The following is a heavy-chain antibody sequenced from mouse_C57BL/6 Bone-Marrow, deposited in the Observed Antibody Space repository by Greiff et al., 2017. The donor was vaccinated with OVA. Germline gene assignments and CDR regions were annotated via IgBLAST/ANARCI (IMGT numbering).Heavy chain of an antibody. D-gene: IGHD2-1*01. Sequence: QVQLQQSGAELMKPGASVKLSCKATGYTFTGYWIEWVKQRPGHGLEWIGRIDPNSGGTKYNEKFKSKATLTVDKPSSTAYMQLSSLTSEDSAVYYCASSLLLFAYWGQGTLVTVSA. J-gene: IGHJ3*01. V-gene: IGHV1-72*01. CDR1: GYTFTGYW. CDR3: ASSLLLFAY. CDR2: IDPNSGGT.